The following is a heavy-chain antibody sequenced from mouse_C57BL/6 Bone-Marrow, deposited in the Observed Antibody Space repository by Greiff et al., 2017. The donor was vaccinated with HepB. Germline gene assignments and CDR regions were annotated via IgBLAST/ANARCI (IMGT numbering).Heavy chain of an antibody. D-gene: IGHD3-3*01. Sequence: EVQLQQSGAELVRPGASVKLSCTASGFNIKDDYMHWVKQRPEQGLEWIGWIDPENGDTEYASKFQGKATITADKSSNTAYLQLSSLTSEDTAVYYCTTGWAWFAYWGQGTLVTVSA. CDR3: TTGWAWFAY. CDR2: IDPENGDT. J-gene: IGHJ3*01. CDR1: GFNIKDDY. V-gene: IGHV14-4*01.